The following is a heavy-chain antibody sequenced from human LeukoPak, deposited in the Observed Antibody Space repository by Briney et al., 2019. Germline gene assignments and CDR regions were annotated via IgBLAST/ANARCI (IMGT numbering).Heavy chain of an antibody. CDR1: GFTFSSYW. CDR3: ARDLYYDILTGYLDY. D-gene: IGHD3-9*01. CDR2: IKQDGSEK. Sequence: PGGSLRLSCAASGFTFSSYWMSWVRQAPGKGLEWVANIKQDGSEKYYVDSVKGRFTISRDNAKNSLYLQMNSLRAEDTAVYYCARDLYYDILTGYLDYWGQGTLVTVSS. J-gene: IGHJ4*02. V-gene: IGHV3-7*01.